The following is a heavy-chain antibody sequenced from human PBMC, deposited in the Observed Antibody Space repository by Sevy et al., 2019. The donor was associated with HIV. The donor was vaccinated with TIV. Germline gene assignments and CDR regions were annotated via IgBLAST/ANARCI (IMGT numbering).Heavy chain of an antibody. CDR2: ISSSGSTI. CDR3: ASPLVGPAAGRDNDY. D-gene: IGHD6-13*01. CDR1: GFTFSDYY. J-gene: IGHJ4*02. Sequence: GGSLRLSCAASGFTFSDYYMSWIRQAPGKGLEWVSYISSSGSTIYYADSVKGRFTISRDNAKNSLYLQMNSLRAEDTAVYYCASPLVGPAAGRDNDYWGQGTLVTVSS. V-gene: IGHV3-11*01.